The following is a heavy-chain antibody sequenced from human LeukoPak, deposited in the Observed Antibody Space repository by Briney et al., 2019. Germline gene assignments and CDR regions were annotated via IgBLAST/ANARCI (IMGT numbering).Heavy chain of an antibody. CDR2: ISYDGSNK. J-gene: IGHJ1*01. V-gene: IGHV3-30*18. CDR1: GFTFSSYG. D-gene: IGHD2/OR15-2a*01. Sequence: GGSLRLSCAASGFTFSSYGMHWVRQAPGKGLEWVAVISYDGSNKYYADSVKGRFTISRDNSKNTLYLQMNSLRAEDTAVYYCAKHDGLSPFLEFFHHWGQGTLVAVSS. CDR3: AKHDGLSPFLEFFHH.